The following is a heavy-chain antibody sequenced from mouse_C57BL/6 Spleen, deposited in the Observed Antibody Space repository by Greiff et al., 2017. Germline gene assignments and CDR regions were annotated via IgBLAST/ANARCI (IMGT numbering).Heavy chain of an antibody. D-gene: IGHD3-2*02. V-gene: IGHV1-15*01. Sequence: VQLQQSGAELVRPGASVTLSCKASGYTFTDYEMHWVKQTPVHGLEWIGAIDPETGGTAYNQKFKGKAILTADKSSSTAYMELRSLTSEDSAVYYCTRSSYHYAMDYWGQGTSVTVSS. CDR2: IDPETGGT. J-gene: IGHJ4*01. CDR3: TRSSYHYAMDY. CDR1: GYTFTDYE.